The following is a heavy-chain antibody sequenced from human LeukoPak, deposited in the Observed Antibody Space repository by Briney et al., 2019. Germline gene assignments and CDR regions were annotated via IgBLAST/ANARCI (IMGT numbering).Heavy chain of an antibody. D-gene: IGHD3-3*02. CDR2: INHSGST. Sequence: SETLSLTCAVYGGSFSGYYWSWIRQPPGKGLEWIGEINHSGSTYYNPSLKSRVTISVDTSKNQFSLKLSSLTAADTAVYYCARLRRSRLAEFDYWGQGTLVTVSS. CDR1: GGSFSGYY. CDR3: ARLRRSRLAEFDY. J-gene: IGHJ4*02. V-gene: IGHV4-34*01.